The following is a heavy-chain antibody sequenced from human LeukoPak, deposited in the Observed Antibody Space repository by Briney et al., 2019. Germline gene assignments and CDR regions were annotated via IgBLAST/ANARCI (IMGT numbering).Heavy chain of an antibody. D-gene: IGHD3-3*02. CDR2: INHSGST. Sequence: SETLSLTCAVYGGSFSGYYWSWIRQPPGKGLEWIGEINHSGSTYYNPSLKSRVTISVDTSKNQFSLKLSSLTAADTAVYYCARLRRSRLAEFDYWGQGTLVTVSS. CDR1: GGSFSGYY. CDR3: ARLRRSRLAEFDY. J-gene: IGHJ4*02. V-gene: IGHV4-34*01.